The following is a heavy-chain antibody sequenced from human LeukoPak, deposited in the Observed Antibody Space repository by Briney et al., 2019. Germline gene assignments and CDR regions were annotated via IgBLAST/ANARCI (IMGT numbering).Heavy chain of an antibody. Sequence: SETLSLTCAVYGGSFSGYYWSWIRQPPGKGLEWIGEINHSGSTNYNPSLKSRVTISVDTSKNQFSLKLSSVTAADTAVYYCARGVSGIAAAGQTSDAFDIWGQGTMVTVSS. CDR2: INHSGST. V-gene: IGHV4-34*01. J-gene: IGHJ3*02. CDR1: GGSFSGYY. CDR3: ARGVSGIAAAGQTSDAFDI. D-gene: IGHD6-13*01.